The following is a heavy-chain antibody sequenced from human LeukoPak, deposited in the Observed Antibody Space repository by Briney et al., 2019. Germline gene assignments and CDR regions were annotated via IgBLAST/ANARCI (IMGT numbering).Heavy chain of an antibody. D-gene: IGHD6-6*01. CDR1: GDSVSSNSAA. CDR3: STSKAPTARLRAFDF. J-gene: IGHJ4*02. Sequence: SQTPSLTCAISGDSVSSNSAAWNWIRPSPTRGLEWLGRSYYRSEWYTHYAPSVKSRITINPDTSKHQCSLQLNSLTPDDTALYFCSTSKAPTARLRAFDFWGQGTRVTVSS. CDR2: SYYRSEWYT. V-gene: IGHV6-1*01.